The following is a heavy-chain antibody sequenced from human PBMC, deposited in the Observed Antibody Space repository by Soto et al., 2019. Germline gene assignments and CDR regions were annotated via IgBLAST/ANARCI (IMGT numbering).Heavy chain of an antibody. Sequence: EVRLVESGGGLVQPGGSLRLSCEASAFTFSSYWMSWVRQAPGKGLEWVANINQDGSDKYYVDSVKGRFTISRDNAKNSLYLQMSSLRGEDTAVYYCARGKWELEYYYYGMGVWGQGTTVTVSS. J-gene: IGHJ6*02. CDR3: ARGKWELEYYYYGMGV. D-gene: IGHD1-26*01. CDR2: INQDGSDK. CDR1: AFTFSSYW. V-gene: IGHV3-7*01.